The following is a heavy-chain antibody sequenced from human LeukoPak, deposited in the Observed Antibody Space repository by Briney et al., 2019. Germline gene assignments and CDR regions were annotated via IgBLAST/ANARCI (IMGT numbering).Heavy chain of an antibody. Sequence: GGSLRLSCAASGFTFGDYAMHWVRQAPGKGLEWVSRISRNSGVGGYADSVKGRFTISRDNAKNSLYLQMNSLRAEDTAFYYCAKDSYSGYDDGYFDYWGQGTLVTVSS. D-gene: IGHD5-12*01. CDR2: ISRNSGVG. V-gene: IGHV3-9*01. CDR1: GFTFGDYA. CDR3: AKDSYSGYDDGYFDY. J-gene: IGHJ4*02.